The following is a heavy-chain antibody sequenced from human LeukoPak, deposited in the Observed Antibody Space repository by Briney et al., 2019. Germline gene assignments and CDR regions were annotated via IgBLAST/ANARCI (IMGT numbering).Heavy chain of an antibody. Sequence: PSETLSLTCTVSGGXINSYYWSWIRQPPGKGLEWIGYIYYSGSTNYNPSLKSRVTISLDTSKNQFSLKLSSVTAADTAMYYCARVVRNYYGSGAFDIWGQGTMVTVSS. V-gene: IGHV4-59*01. CDR3: ARVVRNYYGSGAFDI. CDR2: IYYSGST. D-gene: IGHD3-10*01. CDR1: GGXINSYY. J-gene: IGHJ3*02.